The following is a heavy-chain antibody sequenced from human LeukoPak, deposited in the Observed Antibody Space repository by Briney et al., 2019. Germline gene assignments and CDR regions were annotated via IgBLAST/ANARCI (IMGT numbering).Heavy chain of an antibody. V-gene: IGHV3-21*01. CDR3: ASTSGGLRDAFDI. CDR2: ISSSSSYI. Sequence: GGSLRLSCAGSGFTFSSYSMNWVRQAPGKGLEWVSSISSSSSYIYYADSVKGRFTISRDNAKNSLYLQMNSLRAEDTAVYYCASTSGGLRDAFDIWGQGTMVTVSS. J-gene: IGHJ3*02. CDR1: GFTFSSYS. D-gene: IGHD4-17*01.